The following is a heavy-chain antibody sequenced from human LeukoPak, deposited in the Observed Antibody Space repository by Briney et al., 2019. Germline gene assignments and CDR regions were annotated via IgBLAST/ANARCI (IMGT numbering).Heavy chain of an antibody. D-gene: IGHD2-2*02. Sequence: SGPTLVNPTQTLTLTCTFSGFSLSISGVGVGWIRQPPGKALEWLALIYWNDDKRYSPSLKSRLTITKDTSKNQVVLTMTNMDPVDTATYYCALLGYCSSTSCYTFKNWFDPWGQGTLVTVSS. J-gene: IGHJ5*02. CDR1: GFSLSISGVG. V-gene: IGHV2-5*01. CDR3: ALLGYCSSTSCYTFKNWFDP. CDR2: IYWNDDK.